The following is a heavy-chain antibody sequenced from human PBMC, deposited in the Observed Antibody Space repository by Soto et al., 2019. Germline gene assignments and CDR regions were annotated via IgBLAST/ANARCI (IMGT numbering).Heavy chain of an antibody. D-gene: IGHD6-13*01. CDR2: VIPIFGTA. CDR1: GGTFSSYA. Sequence: SVKVSCKASGGTFSSYAISWVRQAPGQGLEWMGGVIPIFGTANYAQKFQGRVTITADKSTSTAYMELSSLRSEDTAVYYCARLGIAASYYYGMDVWGQGTTVTVSS. J-gene: IGHJ6*02. CDR3: ARLGIAASYYYGMDV. V-gene: IGHV1-69*06.